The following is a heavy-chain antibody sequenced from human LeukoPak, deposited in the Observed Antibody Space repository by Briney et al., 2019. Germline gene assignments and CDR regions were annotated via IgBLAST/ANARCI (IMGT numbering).Heavy chain of an antibody. J-gene: IGHJ5*02. D-gene: IGHD6-13*01. CDR3: ARDLSLRAQQLSSYWFDP. CDR2: IYYSGST. CDR1: GGSISSSSYY. V-gene: IGHV4-39*07. Sequence: PSETLSLTCTVSGGSISSSSYYWGWIRQPPGKGLEWIGSIYYSGSTYYNPSLKSRVTISVDTSKNQFSLKLSSVTAADTAVYYCARDLSLRAQQLSSYWFDPWGQGTLVTVSS.